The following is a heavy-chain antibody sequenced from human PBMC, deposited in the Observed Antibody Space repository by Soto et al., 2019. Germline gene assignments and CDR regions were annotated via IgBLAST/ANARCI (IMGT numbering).Heavy chain of an antibody. D-gene: IGHD2-2*01. CDR3: ARDKRAPYRAMDV. CDR1: GFTFSSYA. J-gene: IGHJ6*02. CDR2: ISYDGSNK. Sequence: GGSLRLSCAASGFTFSSYAMHWVRQAPGKGLEWVAVISYDGSNKYYADSVKGRFTISRDNSKNTLYLQMNSLRAEDTAVYYCARDKRAPYRAMDVWGQGTTVTVSS. V-gene: IGHV3-30-3*01.